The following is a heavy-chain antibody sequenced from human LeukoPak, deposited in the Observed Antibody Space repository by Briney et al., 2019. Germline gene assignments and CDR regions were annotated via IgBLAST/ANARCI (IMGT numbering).Heavy chain of an antibody. D-gene: IGHD3-22*01. J-gene: IGHJ3*02. CDR3: ARHAFRFTMMEVGDAFDI. V-gene: IGHV5-51*01. CDR2: IYPGDSDT. CDR1: GYSFTSYW. Sequence: GESLKISCKGSGYSFTSYWIGWVRQMPGKGLEWMGIIYPGDSDTRYSPSFQGQVTISVDKSISTAYLQWSSLKASDTAIYYCARHAFRFTMMEVGDAFDIWGQGTMVSVSS.